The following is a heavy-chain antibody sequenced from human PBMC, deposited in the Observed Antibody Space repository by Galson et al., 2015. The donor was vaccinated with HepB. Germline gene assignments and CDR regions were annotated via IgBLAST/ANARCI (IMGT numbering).Heavy chain of an antibody. D-gene: IGHD5-24*01. CDR3: AKDHSRFSNRWLQSPYYFDY. Sequence: SLRLSCAASGFTFSSYAMSWVRQAPGKGLEWVSAISGSGGSTYYADSVKGRFTISRDNSKNTLYLQMNSLRAEDTAVYYCAKDHSRFSNRWLQSPYYFDYWGQGTLVTVSS. J-gene: IGHJ4*02. CDR1: GFTFSSYA. V-gene: IGHV3-23*01. CDR2: ISGSGGST.